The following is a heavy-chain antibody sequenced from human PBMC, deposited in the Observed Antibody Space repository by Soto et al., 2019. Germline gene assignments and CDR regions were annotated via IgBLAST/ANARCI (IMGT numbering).Heavy chain of an antibody. CDR1: GFNFSDHY. D-gene: IGHD6-19*01. V-gene: IGHV3-11*06. CDR3: ARHTSGWHYCDY. CDR2: ISGSSRYT. J-gene: IGHJ4*02. Sequence: VGSLRLSCAASGFNFSDHYMNWIRQAPGKGLEWVSYISGSSRYTNFADSVKGRFTISRDNAKNSLYLQMNSLRAEDTAVYYCARHTSGWHYCDYWGQGTPVTVSS.